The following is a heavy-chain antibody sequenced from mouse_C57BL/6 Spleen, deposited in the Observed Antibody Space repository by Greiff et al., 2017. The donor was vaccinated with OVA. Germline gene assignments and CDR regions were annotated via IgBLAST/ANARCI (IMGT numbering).Heavy chain of an antibody. CDR2: ISYDGSN. J-gene: IGHJ2*01. CDR3: ARKSPGLDY. V-gene: IGHV3-6*01. Sequence: ESGPGLVKPSQSLSLTCSVTGYSITSGYYWNWIRQFPGNKLEWMGYISYDGSNNYNPSLKNRISITRDTSKNQFFLKLNSVTTEDTATYYCARKSPGLDYWGQGTTLTVSS. CDR1: GYSITSGYY.